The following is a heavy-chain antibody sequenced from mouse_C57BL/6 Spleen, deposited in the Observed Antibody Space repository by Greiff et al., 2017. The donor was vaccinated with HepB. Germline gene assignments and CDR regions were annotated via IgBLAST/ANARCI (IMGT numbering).Heavy chain of an antibody. CDR2: FYPGSGSI. CDR3: ARHAQLGPWFAY. CDR1: GYTFTEYT. D-gene: IGHD4-1*02. V-gene: IGHV1-62-2*01. Sequence: VMLVESGAELVKPGASVKLSCKASGYTFTEYTIHWVKQRSGQGLEWIGWFYPGSGSIKYNEKFKDKATLTADKSSSTVYMELSRLTSEDSAVYFCARHAQLGPWFAYWGQGTLVTVSA. J-gene: IGHJ3*01.